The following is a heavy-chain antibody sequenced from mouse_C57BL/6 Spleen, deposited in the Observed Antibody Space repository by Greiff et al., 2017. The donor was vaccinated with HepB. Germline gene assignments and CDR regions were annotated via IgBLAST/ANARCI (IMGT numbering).Heavy chain of an antibody. J-gene: IGHJ4*01. CDR3: ARWGDGYHYAMDY. CDR1: GYSFTGYY. D-gene: IGHD2-3*01. Sequence: EVQLQQSGPELVKPGASVKISCKASGYSFTGYYMNWVKQSPEKSLEWIGEINPSTGGTTYNQKFKAKATLTVDKSSSTAYMQLKSLTSEDSAVYYCARWGDGYHYAMDYWGQGTSVTVSS. CDR2: INPSTGGT. V-gene: IGHV1-42*01.